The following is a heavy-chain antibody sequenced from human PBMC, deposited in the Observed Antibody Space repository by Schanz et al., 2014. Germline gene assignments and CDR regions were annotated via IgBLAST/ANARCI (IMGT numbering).Heavy chain of an antibody. D-gene: IGHD1-26*01. V-gene: IGHV3-23*04. Sequence: EVQLVESGGGLVQPGGSLKLSCAASGLIFSNYVMSWVRQAPGKGLEWVSTIGTSGGTNYAESVKGRFTISRDNSKNTLYLQMNSLRAEDTAVYYCARDHSTESYYSTGPPIDYCGQGTLLTVSS. J-gene: IGHJ4*02. CDR1: GLIFSNYV. CDR3: ARDHSTESYYSTGPPIDY. CDR2: IGTSGGT.